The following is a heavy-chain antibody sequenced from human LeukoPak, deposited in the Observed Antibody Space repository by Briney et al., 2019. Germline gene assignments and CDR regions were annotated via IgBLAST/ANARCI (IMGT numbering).Heavy chain of an antibody. CDR2: INPNSGGT. J-gene: IGHJ3*02. V-gene: IGHV1-2*02. Sequence: ASVRVSCKASGYTFTGYYTHWVRQAPGQGLEWMGWINPNSGGTNYAQKFQGRVTMTRDTSISTAYMELSRLRSDDTAVYYCARVTYHGSGSYDAFDIWGQGTMVTVSS. D-gene: IGHD3-10*01. CDR3: ARVTYHGSGSYDAFDI. CDR1: GYTFTGYY.